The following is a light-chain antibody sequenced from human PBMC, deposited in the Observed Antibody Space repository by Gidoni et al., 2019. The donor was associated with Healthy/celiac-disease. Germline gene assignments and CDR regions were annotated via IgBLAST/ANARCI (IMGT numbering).Light chain of an antibody. Sequence: DMQLTQSTSFLSASVGDRVTITCRASQGIISYLAWYQQKPGKAPKLLIYAASTLQSGVPSRFSGSGAGTEFTLTISSLQPEDFATYYCQQLNSYPPYTFGQGTKLEIK. V-gene: IGKV1-9*01. CDR3: QQLNSYPPYT. CDR2: AAS. CDR1: QGIISY. J-gene: IGKJ2*01.